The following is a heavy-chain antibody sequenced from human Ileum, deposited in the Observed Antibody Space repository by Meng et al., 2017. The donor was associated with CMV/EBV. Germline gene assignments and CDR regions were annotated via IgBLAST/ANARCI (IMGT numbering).Heavy chain of an antibody. D-gene: IGHD6-19*01. V-gene: IGHV1-69*05. Sequence: SVKVSCKASGGTFSSYAISWVRQAPGQGLEWMGRIIPIFGTANYAQKFQGRVTITTDESTNTAYMELSRLRSEDTAVYYCAIGSGGWSGWFDPWGQGTLVTVSS. CDR3: AIGSGGWSGWFDP. CDR2: IIPIFGTA. J-gene: IGHJ5*02. CDR1: GGTFSSYA.